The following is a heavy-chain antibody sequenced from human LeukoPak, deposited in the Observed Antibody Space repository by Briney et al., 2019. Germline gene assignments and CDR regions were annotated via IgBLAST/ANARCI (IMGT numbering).Heavy chain of an antibody. Sequence: SETLSLTCTVSGGSISSYYWSWIRQPPGKGLEWIGYIYYSGSTNYNPSLKSRVTISVDTSKNQFSLKLSSVTAADTAVYYCARGYDILTGLPYFDYWGQGTLVTVSS. CDR3: ARGYDILTGLPYFDY. CDR2: IYYSGST. V-gene: IGHV4-59*12. D-gene: IGHD3-9*01. J-gene: IGHJ4*02. CDR1: GGSISSYY.